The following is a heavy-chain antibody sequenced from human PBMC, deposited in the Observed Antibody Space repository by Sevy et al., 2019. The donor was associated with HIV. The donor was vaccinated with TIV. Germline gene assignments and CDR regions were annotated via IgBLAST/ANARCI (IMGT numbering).Heavy chain of an antibody. CDR3: ARYCSSTSCYAPPFDY. CDR2: INPKSGGT. J-gene: IGHJ4*02. V-gene: IGHV1-2*06. D-gene: IGHD2-2*01. CDR1: GYTFTDYY. Sequence: ASVKVSCKASGYTFTDYYMHWVRQAPGQGLEWMGRINPKSGGTNYAQKFQGRVTMTRDTSISTAYMELSRLRSDDTAVYYCARYCSSTSCYAPPFDYWVQGTLVTVSS.